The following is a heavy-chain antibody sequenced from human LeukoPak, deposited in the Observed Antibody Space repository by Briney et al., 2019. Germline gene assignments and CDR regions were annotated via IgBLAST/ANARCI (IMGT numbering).Heavy chain of an antibody. Sequence: ASVKVSCKASGGTFSSYAISWVRQAPGQGLEWMGGIIPIFGTANYAQKFQGSVTITADESTSTAYMELSSLRSEDTAVYYCARDRGPDGFLGLWWSRIGWFDPWGQGTLVTVSS. D-gene: IGHD2-21*01. V-gene: IGHV1-69*13. CDR3: ARDRGPDGFLGLWWSRIGWFDP. J-gene: IGHJ5*02. CDR2: IIPIFGTA. CDR1: GGTFSSYA.